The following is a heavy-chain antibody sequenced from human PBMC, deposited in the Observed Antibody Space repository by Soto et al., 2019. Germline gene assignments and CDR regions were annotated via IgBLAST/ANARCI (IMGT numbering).Heavy chain of an antibody. Sequence: QVQLQESGPGLVKPSETLSLTCTVSGDSLGNYYWFWIRQPVRKGLEWIGRVSSSGNTNANPTLHSRATMSIDTSKNQFSLRLRSVTAANTAVYYCARADYEILTGSYAMDVWGQGTTVTVSS. CDR2: VSSSGNT. J-gene: IGHJ6*02. CDR1: GDSLGNYY. D-gene: IGHD3-9*01. CDR3: ARADYEILTGSYAMDV. V-gene: IGHV4-4*07.